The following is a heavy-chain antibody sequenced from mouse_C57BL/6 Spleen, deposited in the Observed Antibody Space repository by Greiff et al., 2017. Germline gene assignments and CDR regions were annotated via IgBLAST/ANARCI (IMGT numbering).Heavy chain of an antibody. J-gene: IGHJ1*03. Sequence: QVQLQQPGAELVMPGASVKLSCKASGYTFTSYWMHWVKQRPGQGLEWIGEIDPSDSYTNYNEKFKGKSTLTVDKSSSTAYMHLSRLSSEESAVYYCTTTLMGLYWYFDVWGTGTTVTVSS. CDR2: IDPSDSYT. V-gene: IGHV1-69*01. CDR1: GYTFTSYW. D-gene: IGHD1-2*01. CDR3: TTTLMGLYWYFDV.